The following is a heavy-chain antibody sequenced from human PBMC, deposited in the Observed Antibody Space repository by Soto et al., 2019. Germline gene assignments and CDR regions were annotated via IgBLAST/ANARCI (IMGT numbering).Heavy chain of an antibody. CDR1: GDSVSSTSAA. V-gene: IGHV6-1*01. CDR2: TYYRSKWYN. CDR3: ARVHGGYSSGWYDY. J-gene: IGHJ4*02. Sequence: SQTLSLTCAISGDSVSSTSAAWNWIRQSPSRGLEWLGRTYYRSKWYNEYATSVRGRITINPDTSKNQFSLQLNSMTPEDTAVYYCARVHGGYSSGWYDYWGQGTLVTVSS. D-gene: IGHD6-19*01.